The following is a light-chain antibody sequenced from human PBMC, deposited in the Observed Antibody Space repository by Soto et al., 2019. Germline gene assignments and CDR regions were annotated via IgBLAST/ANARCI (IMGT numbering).Light chain of an antibody. Sequence: QSVLTQPPSVSGAPGQRVTISCTGSSSNIGAGYDVHWYQQLPGRAPKLLIYGNTNRPSGVPDRFSGSKSSTSASPAITGLQAEDEADYYCLSFDSSLSVVFGGGTKVTVL. CDR1: SSNIGAGYD. CDR3: LSFDSSLSVV. V-gene: IGLV1-40*01. J-gene: IGLJ2*01. CDR2: GNT.